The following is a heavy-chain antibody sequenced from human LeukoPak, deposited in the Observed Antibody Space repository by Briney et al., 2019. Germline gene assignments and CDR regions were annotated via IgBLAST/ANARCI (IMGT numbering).Heavy chain of an antibody. CDR1: GFRFSNHW. Sequence: PGGSLRLSCETSGFRFSNHWMSWVRQAPGKGLEWVANIKKDGSEEYYVESVKGRFTISRDNSKNMLYLEMNSLRAEDTAVYYCAKGGPVAADPRYFQHWGQGTLVTVSS. CDR3: AKGGPVAADPRYFQH. J-gene: IGHJ1*01. CDR2: IKKDGSEE. V-gene: IGHV3-7*03. D-gene: IGHD6-19*01.